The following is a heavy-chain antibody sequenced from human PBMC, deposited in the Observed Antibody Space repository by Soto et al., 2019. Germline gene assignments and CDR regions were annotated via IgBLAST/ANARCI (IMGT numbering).Heavy chain of an antibody. V-gene: IGHV3-48*01. CDR3: ARDGYYGRFQH. J-gene: IGHJ1*01. Sequence: EVQLVESGGGLAQPGGTLRLSCAASGFTFSSYSMNWVRQAPGKGLEWVSYISSGSITIHYADSVKGRFTISRDNAKNSLYLQMNSLRAEDTDVYYCARDGYYGRFQHWGQGTLVTVSS. CDR2: ISSGSITI. CDR1: GFTFSSYS. D-gene: IGHD3-10*01.